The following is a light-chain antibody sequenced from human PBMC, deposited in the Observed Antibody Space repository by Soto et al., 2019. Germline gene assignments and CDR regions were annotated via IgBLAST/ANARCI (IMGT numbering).Light chain of an antibody. CDR1: QSVSSSY. J-gene: IGKJ1*01. CDR2: GAS. V-gene: IGKV3-20*01. CDR3: QQYGSSPRT. Sequence: EIVLTQSPGTLSLSPGERATLSCRASQSVSSSYLAWYQQKPGQAPRLLIYGASSRATGIPDRFSGSGSGTYFTLPISRLEPEDFAVYYCQQYGSSPRTFGHGTKVEIK.